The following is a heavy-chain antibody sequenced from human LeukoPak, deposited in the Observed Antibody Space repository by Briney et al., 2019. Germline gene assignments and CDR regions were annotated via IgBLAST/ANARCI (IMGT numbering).Heavy chain of an antibody. V-gene: IGHV1-69*05. Sequence: SVKVSCKASGGTFSSYAISWVRQAPGQGLEWMGRIIPIFGTANYAQKFQGRVTITTDESTSTAYMELSSLRSEDTAVYYCAREDDWNQLFDYWGQGTLVTVSS. CDR2: IIPIFGTA. J-gene: IGHJ4*02. CDR3: AREDDWNQLFDY. D-gene: IGHD1-1*01. CDR1: GGTFSSYA.